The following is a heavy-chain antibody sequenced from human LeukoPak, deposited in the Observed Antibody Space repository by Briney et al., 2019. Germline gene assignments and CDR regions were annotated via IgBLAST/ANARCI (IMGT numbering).Heavy chain of an antibody. CDR3: VRDNGGEHL. D-gene: IGHD3-16*01. CDR1: GYTFGSYW. V-gene: IGHV3-74*01. CDR2: INNDGSST. Sequence: GGSLRLSCAASGYTFGSYWMYWVRQAPGKGLVWVSRINNDGSSTIYADSVKGRFTISRDNAKNTLYLQMNSLRDDDTAVYYCVRDNGGEHLWGQGALVTVSS. J-gene: IGHJ4*02.